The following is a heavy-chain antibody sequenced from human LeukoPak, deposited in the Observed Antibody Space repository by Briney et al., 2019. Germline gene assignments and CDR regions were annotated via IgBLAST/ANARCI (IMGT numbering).Heavy chain of an antibody. CDR2: ISGSGGST. J-gene: IGHJ3*01. V-gene: IGHV3-23*01. Sequence: GGSLRLSCAASGFTFSSYAMSWVRQAPGKGLEWVSAISGSGGSTYYADSVKGRFTISRDNSKNTLYLEVNSLRAEDTAVYYCARDSGHFIRGTSAFDLCGQGTMVTVSS. D-gene: IGHD3-10*01. CDR1: GFTFSSYA. CDR3: ARDSGHFIRGTSAFDL.